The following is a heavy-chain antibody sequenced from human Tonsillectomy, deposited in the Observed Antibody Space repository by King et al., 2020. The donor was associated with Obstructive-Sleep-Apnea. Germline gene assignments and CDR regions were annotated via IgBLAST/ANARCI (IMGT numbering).Heavy chain of an antibody. V-gene: IGHV3-30*02. CDR2: VRDDGSNK. D-gene: IGHD6-13*01. CDR1: GFTFSSYG. CDR3: AKNEPYSSRWYSSLNYYYYGMDV. Sequence: VQLVESGGGVVQPGRSLSLSCSASGFTFSSYGMHWVRQAPANGLEWVAFVRDDGSNKYYADSVKGRFTISRDNSNNTPYLQMNSLRTEDTVVYSCAKNEPYSSRWYSSLNYYYYGMDVWGQGTTVTVSS. J-gene: IGHJ6*02.